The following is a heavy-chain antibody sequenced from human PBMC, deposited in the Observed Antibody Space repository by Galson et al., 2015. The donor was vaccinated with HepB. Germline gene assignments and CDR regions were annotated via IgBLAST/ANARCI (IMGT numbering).Heavy chain of an antibody. CDR1: GYTFTSYG. CDR3: AREAGGILWFGELSGAFDI. Sequence: SVKVSCKASGYTFTSYGISWVRQAPGQGLEWMGWISAYNGNTNYAQKLQGRVTMTTDTSTSTAYMELRSLRSDDTAVYYCAREAGGILWFGELSGAFDIWGQGTMVTVSS. CDR2: ISAYNGNT. D-gene: IGHD3-10*01. V-gene: IGHV1-18*01. J-gene: IGHJ3*02.